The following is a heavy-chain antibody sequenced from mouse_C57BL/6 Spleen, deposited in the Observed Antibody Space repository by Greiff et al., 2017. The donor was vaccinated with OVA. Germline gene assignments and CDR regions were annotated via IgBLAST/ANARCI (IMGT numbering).Heavy chain of an antibody. CDR1: GFTFSDYG. D-gene: IGHD2-3*01. CDR3: AREGDGYYRGYFDV. J-gene: IGHJ1*03. V-gene: IGHV5-17*01. Sequence: EVKLMESGGGLVKPGGSLKLSCAASGFTFSDYGMHWVRQAPEKGLEWVAYISSGSSTIYYADTVKGRFTISSDNAKNTLFLQMTSLRSKDTAMYYCAREGDGYYRGYFDVWGTGTTVTVSS. CDR2: ISSGSSTI.